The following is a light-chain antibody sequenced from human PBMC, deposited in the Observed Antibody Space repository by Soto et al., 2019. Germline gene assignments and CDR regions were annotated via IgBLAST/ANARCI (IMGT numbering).Light chain of an antibody. V-gene: IGLV7-43*01. CDR2: SKS. J-gene: IGLJ2*01. CDR3: LLYYGGAQI. Sequence: QAVVTQAPSLTLSPGGTVTLTCASSTGAVTSGHYPNWFQQKPGQAPRALIYSKSKKHSWTPARFSGSLLGGKAALTLSGVQPEDEADYYCLLYYGGAQIFGGGTQLTVL. CDR1: TGAVTSGHY.